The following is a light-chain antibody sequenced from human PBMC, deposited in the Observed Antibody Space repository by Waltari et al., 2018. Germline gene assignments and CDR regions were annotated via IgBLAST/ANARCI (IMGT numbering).Light chain of an antibody. V-gene: IGKV1-39*01. CDR1: QNINTY. CDR2: ATS. CDR3: QQSYTTPRT. Sequence: TGRARQNINTYLNWYQQKVGRAPKLLIYATSSLQSGVPSRFSGSGSGTHFTLTINSLQPEDFATYSCQQSYTTPRTFGQGTNLEIK. J-gene: IGKJ2*01.